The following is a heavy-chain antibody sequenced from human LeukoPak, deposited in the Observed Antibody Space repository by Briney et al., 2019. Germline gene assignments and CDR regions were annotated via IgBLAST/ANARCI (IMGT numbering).Heavy chain of an antibody. J-gene: IGHJ4*02. CDR1: GFTFSSYA. D-gene: IGHD3-9*01. CDR2: ISYDGSNK. CDR3: ARGLNYDILTGHFDY. Sequence: GGSLRLSCAASGFTFSSYAMHWVRQAPGKGLEWVAVISYDGSNKYYADSVKGRFTISRDNSKNTLYLQMNSLRAEDTAVYYCARGLNYDILTGHFDYWGQGTLVTVSS. V-gene: IGHV3-30-3*01.